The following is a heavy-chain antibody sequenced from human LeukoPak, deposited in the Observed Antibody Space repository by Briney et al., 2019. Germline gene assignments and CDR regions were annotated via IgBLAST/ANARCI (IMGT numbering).Heavy chain of an antibody. CDR1: GGTFSSYA. J-gene: IGHJ3*02. CDR3: ARSGYLVVTAYDAFDI. CDR2: IIPIFGTA. D-gene: IGHD2-21*02. Sequence: ASVKVSCKASGGTFSSYAISWVRQAPGQGLEWMGGIIPIFGTANYAQKFQGRVTITTDESTSTIYMELSSLRSEDTAVYYCARSGYLVVTAYDAFDIWGQGTMVTVSS. V-gene: IGHV1-69*05.